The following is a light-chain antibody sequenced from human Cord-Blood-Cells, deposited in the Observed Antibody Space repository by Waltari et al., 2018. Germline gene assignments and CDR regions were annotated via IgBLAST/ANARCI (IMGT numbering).Light chain of an antibody. CDR3: CSYAGSSTYV. V-gene: IGLV2-23*02. Sequence: QSALTQPASVSGSPGQSITISCTGTSSDVGSYNLVSWYQQHTGKAPKLMIYEVSKRPPGVSNRFSGSKSGKTASLTISGLQAEDEADYYCCSYAGSSTYVFGTGTKVTVL. J-gene: IGLJ1*01. CDR2: EVS. CDR1: SSDVGSYNL.